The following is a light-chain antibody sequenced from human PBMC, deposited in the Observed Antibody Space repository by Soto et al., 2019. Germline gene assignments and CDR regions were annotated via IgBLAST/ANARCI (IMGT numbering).Light chain of an antibody. CDR2: KAS. J-gene: IGKJ4*01. Sequence: DIQMTQSPSTLSSSVGDRVTITCRASQSISSWLAWYQQKPGKAPKLLIYKASSLESGVPSRFSGCGSGTEFTLTISSLQPDDFATYYCQQYNSYWLTFGGGTKVEIK. CDR1: QSISSW. V-gene: IGKV1-5*03. CDR3: QQYNSYWLT.